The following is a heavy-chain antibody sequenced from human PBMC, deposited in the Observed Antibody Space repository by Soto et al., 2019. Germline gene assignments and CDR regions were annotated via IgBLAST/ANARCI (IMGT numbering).Heavy chain of an antibody. CDR1: GGSISSGGYY. CDR2: IYYSGST. Sequence: QVQLQESGPGLVKPSQTLSLTCTVSGGSISSGGYYWSWIRQHPGKGLEWIGYIYYSGSTYYNPSLKSRVTISVDTSKNQFSLKLSSVTAADTAVYYCAREMRSDDRYWVDYWGQGTLVTVSS. V-gene: IGHV4-31*03. D-gene: IGHD2-8*02. J-gene: IGHJ4*02. CDR3: AREMRSDDRYWVDY.